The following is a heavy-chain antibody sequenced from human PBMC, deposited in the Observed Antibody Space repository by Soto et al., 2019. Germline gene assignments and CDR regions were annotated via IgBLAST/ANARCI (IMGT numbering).Heavy chain of an antibody. D-gene: IGHD5-12*01. CDR1: GFTFNRHW. J-gene: IGHJ4*02. CDR3: ARVLSNGYNCH. V-gene: IGHV3-74*01. Sequence: EVQLVESGGGLVQPGGSLRLSCAASGFTFNRHWMYWVRQAPGKGLEWVSRINSDANTINYADSVQGRFTISRDNAKNTVYLQMNSLRVDDTAMYFCARVLSNGYNCHWGQGTLVTVSS. CDR2: INSDANTI.